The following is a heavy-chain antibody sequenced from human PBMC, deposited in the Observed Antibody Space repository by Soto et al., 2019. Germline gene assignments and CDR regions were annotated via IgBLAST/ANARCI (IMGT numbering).Heavy chain of an antibody. CDR1: GYTFTGYF. CDR2: INPNSGGT. Sequence: ASVKVSCKASGYTFTGYFIHWVRQAPGQGLEWMGGINPNSGGTNYAQKFQGRVTMTRDTSISTAYMELNRLRSDDTAVYYCARDLTIGETYWGQGTLVTVSS. CDR3: ARDLTIGETY. V-gene: IGHV1-2*02. J-gene: IGHJ4*02. D-gene: IGHD3-9*01.